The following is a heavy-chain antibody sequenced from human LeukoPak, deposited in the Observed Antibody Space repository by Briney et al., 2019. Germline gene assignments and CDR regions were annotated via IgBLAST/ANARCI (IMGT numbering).Heavy chain of an antibody. CDR3: ATLTGGDDAFDI. J-gene: IGHJ3*02. CDR2: IFYTGST. D-gene: IGHD4-23*01. V-gene: IGHV4-59*01. Sequence: PSETLSLTCTVSGGSISSYYWSWIRQPPGKGLEWIGYIFYTGSTNYNPSLKSRVTISVLTSKNRFSLKLSSVTAADTAVYYRATLTGGDDAFDIWGQGTMVTVSS. CDR1: GGSISSYY.